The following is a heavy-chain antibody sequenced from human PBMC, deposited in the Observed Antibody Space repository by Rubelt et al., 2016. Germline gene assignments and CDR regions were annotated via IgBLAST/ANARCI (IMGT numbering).Heavy chain of an antibody. D-gene: IGHD6-13*01. CDR3: ARIRWRVSVGMKGGMDV. V-gene: IGHV2-5*02. CDR1: GFSLSTSGVG. Sequence: QITLKESGPTLVKPTQTLTLTCTFSGFSLSTSGVGVGWIRQPPGKALEWLALIYWDDAKRYSPSLKSRLTMSQETSKNQVVLNVTNMDPVDTATYYCARIRWRVSVGMKGGMDVWGKGTTVTVSS. J-gene: IGHJ6*04. CDR2: IYWDDAK.